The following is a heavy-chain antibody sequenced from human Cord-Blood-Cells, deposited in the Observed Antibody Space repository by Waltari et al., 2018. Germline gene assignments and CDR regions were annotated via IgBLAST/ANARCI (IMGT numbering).Heavy chain of an antibody. CDR1: GYPLDSYD. V-gene: IGHV1-8*03. CDR3: ARGPISSSSPSNFDY. CDR2: MNPNSGNT. Sequence: VQLVQSVAVGHKSGDSVPDSSVRCGYPLDSYDNEWVGQATGQGLAWMGWMNPNSGNTGYAQKFQGRVTITRNTSISTAYMELSSLRSEDTAVYYCARGPISSSSPSNFDYWGQGTLVTVSS. J-gene: IGHJ4*02. D-gene: IGHD6-6*01.